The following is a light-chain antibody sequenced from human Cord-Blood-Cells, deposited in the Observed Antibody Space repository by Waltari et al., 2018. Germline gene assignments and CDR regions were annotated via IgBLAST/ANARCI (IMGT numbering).Light chain of an antibody. CDR3: QQSYSTPIT. V-gene: IGKV1-39*01. CDR1: ESISSY. CDR2: AAS. J-gene: IGKJ5*01. Sequence: DIQMTRSPCPLSASVGDRVTMPCRANESISSYLNWYQQKPGKAPKLLIYAASSLQSGVPARFSGSGSGTDFTLTISSLQAEDFATYYCQQSYSTPITFGQGTRLEIK.